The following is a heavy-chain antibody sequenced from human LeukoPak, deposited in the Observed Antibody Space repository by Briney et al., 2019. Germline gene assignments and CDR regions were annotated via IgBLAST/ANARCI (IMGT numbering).Heavy chain of an antibody. D-gene: IGHD2-21*02. V-gene: IGHV3-23*01. CDR3: XXXXXXGDCYSGRAFDI. Sequence: GGSLRLSCAASGFTFTSHWMHWVRQVPGKGLVWVSAISGSGGSTYYAYSVKGRFTISRDNSENTLYLQMNSLRAEDTAVYYCXXXXXXGDCYSGRAFDIWGQGTMVTVSS. CDR2: ISGSGGST. CDR1: GFTFTSHW. J-gene: IGHJ3*02.